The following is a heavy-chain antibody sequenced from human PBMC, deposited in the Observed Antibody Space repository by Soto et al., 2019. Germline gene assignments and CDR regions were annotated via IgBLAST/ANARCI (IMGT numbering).Heavy chain of an antibody. CDR2: IYYSGST. Sequence: SETMCFTCTVSGGSISSYYWGWIRQPPGKGLEWIGYIYYSGSTYYNPSLKRRVTISVDTSKNQFSLKLCTVTAADTAVYYCARALTYYYGSGRVKPYYSYYGVDGRGQGTTVSVSS. J-gene: IGHJ6*02. CDR3: ARALTYYYGSGRVKPYYSYYGVDG. CDR1: GGSISSYY. V-gene: IGHV4-59*08. D-gene: IGHD3-10*01.